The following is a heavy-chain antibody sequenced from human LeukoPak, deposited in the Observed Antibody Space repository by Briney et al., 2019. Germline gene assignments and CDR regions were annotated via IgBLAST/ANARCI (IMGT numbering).Heavy chain of an antibody. CDR2: IYTSGST. CDR3: ARDSLQGGSGNYYFDY. V-gene: IGHV4-61*02. D-gene: IGHD3-10*01. Sequence: SQTLSLTCTVSGGSISSGSYYWSWIRQPAGKGLEWIGRIYTSGSTNYNPSLKSRVTISVDTSKNQFSLKLTSVTAADTAVYYCARDSLQGGSGNYYFDYWGQGTLVTVSS. CDR1: GGSISSGSYY. J-gene: IGHJ4*02.